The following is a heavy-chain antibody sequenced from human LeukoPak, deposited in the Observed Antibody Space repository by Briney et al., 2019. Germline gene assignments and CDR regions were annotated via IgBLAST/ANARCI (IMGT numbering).Heavy chain of an antibody. D-gene: IGHD6-19*01. CDR3: ARAVAGTIDY. CDR2: INPSGGST. Sequence: ASVKVSCKASGYTFTGYYMHWVRQAPGQGLEWMGIINPSGGSTSYAQKFQGRVTMTRDTSTSTVYMELSSLRSDDTAVYYCARAVAGTIDYWGQGTLVTVSS. J-gene: IGHJ4*02. V-gene: IGHV1-46*01. CDR1: GYTFTGYY.